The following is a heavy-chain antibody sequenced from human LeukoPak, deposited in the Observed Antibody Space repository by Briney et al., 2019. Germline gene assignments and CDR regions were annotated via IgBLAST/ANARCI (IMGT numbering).Heavy chain of an antibody. D-gene: IGHD3/OR15-3a*01. Sequence: ASVKVPCKASGGTFSSYAISWVRQAPGQGLEWMGGIIPIFGTANYAQKFQGRVTITADESTSTAYMELSSLRSEDTAVYYCARAGCGLVIKGGPGYYYGMDVWGQGTTVTVSS. J-gene: IGHJ6*02. V-gene: IGHV1-69*13. CDR3: ARAGCGLVIKGGPGYYYGMDV. CDR2: IIPIFGTA. CDR1: GGTFSSYA.